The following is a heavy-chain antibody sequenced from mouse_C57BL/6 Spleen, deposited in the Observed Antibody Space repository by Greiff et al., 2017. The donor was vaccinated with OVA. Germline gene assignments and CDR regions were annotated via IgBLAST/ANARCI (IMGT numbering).Heavy chain of an antibody. D-gene: IGHD2-5*01. Sequence: EVKLQESGPGMVKPSQSLSLTCTVTGYSITSGYDWHWIRHFPGNKLEWMGYISYSGSTNYNPSLKSRISITHDTSKNHFFLKLNSVTTEDTATYYCARDGDYSKTFAYWGQGTLVTVSA. CDR1: GYSITSGYD. CDR2: ISYSGST. CDR3: ARDGDYSKTFAY. J-gene: IGHJ3*01. V-gene: IGHV3-1*01.